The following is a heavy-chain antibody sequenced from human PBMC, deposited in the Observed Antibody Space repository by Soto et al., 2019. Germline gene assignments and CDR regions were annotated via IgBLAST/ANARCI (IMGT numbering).Heavy chain of an antibody. CDR2: VSSSGNS. J-gene: IGHJ4*02. V-gene: IGHV4-31*06. CDR1: GDPISSATHY. Sequence: PLSLTPTVPGDPISSATHYWNWTRQHPGKGLEWIGYVSSSGNSYYSPSLKSRVFMSVDTSKNLFSLKLSAVTAADTAIYYRVGRLTSNYNYFDSWRQGTHGTVSS. D-gene: IGHD4-4*01. CDR3: VGRLTSNYNYFDS.